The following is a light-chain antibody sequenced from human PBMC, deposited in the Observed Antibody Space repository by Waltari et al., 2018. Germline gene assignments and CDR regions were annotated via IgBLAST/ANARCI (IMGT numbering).Light chain of an antibody. J-gene: IGKJ3*01. V-gene: IGKV2-30*01. Sequence: DVVMTQSPLSLPVTPGQPASISCRSSQSLVYRDGKTYLNWLHQKPGQPPRRLIYQVSNRDAGVPDRFSGSGAGTDFTRKISRVEAEDVGVYYCVQGTYWPFTFGPGTKLDIK. CDR2: QVS. CDR3: VQGTYWPFT. CDR1: QSLVYRDGKTY.